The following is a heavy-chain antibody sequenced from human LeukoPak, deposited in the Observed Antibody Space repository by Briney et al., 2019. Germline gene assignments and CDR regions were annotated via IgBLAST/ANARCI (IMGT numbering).Heavy chain of an antibody. CDR3: ARAGYGQQAYDP. CDR2: ISSSSSYI. D-gene: IGHD5-12*01. V-gene: IGHV3-21*01. J-gene: IGHJ5*02. CDR1: GFTFSSYS. Sequence: GGSLRLSCAASGFTFSSYSMSWVRQAPGKGLEWVSSISSSSSYIYYADSVKGRFTISRDNAKNSLYLQMNSLRAEDTAVYYCARAGYGQQAYDPWGQGTLVTVSS.